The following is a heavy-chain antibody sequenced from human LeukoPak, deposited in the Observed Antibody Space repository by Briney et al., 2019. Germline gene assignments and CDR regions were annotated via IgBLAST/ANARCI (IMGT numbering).Heavy chain of an antibody. Sequence: SETLSLTCTVSGGSISSYYWGWIRQPPGKGLEWIGSIYYSGSTYYNPSLKSRVTISVDTSKNQFSLKLSSVTAADTAVYYCADALEWFLWGQGTLVTVSS. CDR2: IYYSGST. D-gene: IGHD3-3*01. V-gene: IGHV4-39*01. CDR1: GGSISSYY. J-gene: IGHJ4*02. CDR3: ADALEWFL.